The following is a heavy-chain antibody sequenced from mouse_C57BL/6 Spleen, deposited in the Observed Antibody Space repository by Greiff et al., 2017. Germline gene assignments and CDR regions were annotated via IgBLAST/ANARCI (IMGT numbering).Heavy chain of an antibody. CDR2: ISSGSSTI. CDR3: ARPRTGTDYFDY. CDR1: GFTFSDYG. D-gene: IGHD4-1*01. J-gene: IGHJ2*01. Sequence: EVQRVESGGGLVKPGGSLKLSCAASGFTFSDYGMHWVRQAPEKGLEWVAYISSGSSTIYYADTVKGRFTISRDNAKNTLFLQMTSQRSEDTAMYYGARPRTGTDYFDYWGQGTTLTVSS. V-gene: IGHV5-17*01.